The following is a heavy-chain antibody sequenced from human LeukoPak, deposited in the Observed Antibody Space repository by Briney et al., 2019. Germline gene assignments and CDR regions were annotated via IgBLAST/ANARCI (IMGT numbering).Heavy chain of an antibody. CDR1: GFTFSSCG. CDR3: ATIAVAGSDY. Sequence: GGSLRLSCGASGFTFSSCGMSWVRQAPGKGLEWVSAISGSGGSTYYADSVKGRFTISRDNSKNTLYLQMNSLRAEDTAVYYCATIAVAGSDYWGQGTLVTVSS. D-gene: IGHD6-19*01. CDR2: ISGSGGST. J-gene: IGHJ4*02. V-gene: IGHV3-23*01.